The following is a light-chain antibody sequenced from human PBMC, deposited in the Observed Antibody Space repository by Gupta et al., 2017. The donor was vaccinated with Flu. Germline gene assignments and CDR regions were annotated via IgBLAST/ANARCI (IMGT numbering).Light chain of an antibody. Sequence: PTTLYGSLGARATHSCWDSQNVSSELEWYQQRPGQPPRLLISAASTRATGCPARFSGSGYETDFTLTISSRQSEDFAVYYCQQKNNCPGKFGQGTXVEIK. CDR3: QQKNNCPGK. CDR1: QNVSSE. V-gene: IGKV3-15*01. CDR2: AAS. J-gene: IGKJ1*01.